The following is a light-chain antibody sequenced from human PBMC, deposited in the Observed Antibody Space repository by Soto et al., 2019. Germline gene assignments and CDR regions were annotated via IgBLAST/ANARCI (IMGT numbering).Light chain of an antibody. CDR3: QQYGSSTGYT. Sequence: EIVLTQSPGTLSLSPGERATLYCRASQSVSSSYLAWYQQKPGQAPRLLIYGASTRATGIPDKFSGSGSGTDFTLTISRLEPEDFAVYYCQQYGSSTGYTFGQGTKVEIK. J-gene: IGKJ2*01. CDR1: QSVSSSY. CDR2: GAS. V-gene: IGKV3-20*01.